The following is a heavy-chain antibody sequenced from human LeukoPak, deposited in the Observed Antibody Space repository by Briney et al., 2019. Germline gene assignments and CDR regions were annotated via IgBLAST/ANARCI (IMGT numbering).Heavy chain of an antibody. CDR2: ISPDGRST. V-gene: IGHV3-74*03. J-gene: IGHJ4*02. Sequence: GGSLRLSCAASGFTFSTSWMHWVRQAPGKGLVWVSRISPDGRSTTYADSVKGRFTISRDNAKNTLYLQMNSLRVEDTAVYYCAREGIAVAGRLDHWGQGILVTVSS. D-gene: IGHD6-19*01. CDR1: GFTFSTSW. CDR3: AREGIAVAGRLDH.